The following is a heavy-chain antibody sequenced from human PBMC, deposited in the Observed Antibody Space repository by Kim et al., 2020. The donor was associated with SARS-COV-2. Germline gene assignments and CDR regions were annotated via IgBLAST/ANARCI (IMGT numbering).Heavy chain of an antibody. D-gene: IGHD6-13*01. V-gene: IGHV7-4-1*02. J-gene: IGHJ5*02. Sequence: YAQGCTGRFVFSLDTSVSTAYLQISSLKAEDTAVYYCARLGGSSWYWFDPWGQGTLVTVSS. CDR3: ARLGGSSWYWFDP.